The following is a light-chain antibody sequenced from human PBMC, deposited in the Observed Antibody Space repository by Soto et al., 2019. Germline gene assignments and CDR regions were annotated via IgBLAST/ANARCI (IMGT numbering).Light chain of an antibody. CDR1: SSDVGVYNY. J-gene: IGLJ1*01. V-gene: IGLV2-11*01. CDR2: DVS. CDR3: CSYAITDTFYV. Sequence: HCSLTLPRSVSGAPGQSSPISRTGTSSDVGVYNYVSWYQQYPGKAPKLMIYDVSRRPSGVPDRSSGSKYGNTASLTISGLQAEDEADYYSCSYAITDTFYVFGSGTKVTVL.